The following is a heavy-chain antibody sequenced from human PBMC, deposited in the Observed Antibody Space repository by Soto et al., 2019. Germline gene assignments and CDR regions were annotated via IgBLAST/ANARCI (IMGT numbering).Heavy chain of an antibody. CDR3: ARDGPGSRGLWYFDL. J-gene: IGHJ2*01. CDR1: CFTVSTSY. V-gene: IGHV3-53*01. CDR2: IYSGGIT. Sequence: GWSLRLSCVAACFTVSTSYMSWVRQAPGKGLECVATIYSGGITHYADSAKGRFTISRDNAMNTLYLQMNSLRGEDTAVYYCARDGPGSRGLWYFDLWGRGTLVTVSS. D-gene: IGHD3-10*01.